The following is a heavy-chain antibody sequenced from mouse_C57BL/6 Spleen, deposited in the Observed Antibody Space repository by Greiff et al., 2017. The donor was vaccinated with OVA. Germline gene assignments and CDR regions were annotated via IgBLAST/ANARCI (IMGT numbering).Heavy chain of an antibody. D-gene: IGHD1-1*01. CDR1: GYTFTDYY. Sequence: VQLQQSGAELVRPGASVKLSCKASGYTFTDYYINWVKQRPGQGLEWIARIYPGSGNTYYNEKFKGKATLTAEKSSSTAYMQLSSLTSEDSAVYFCALTVVANLDYWGQGTTLTVSS. V-gene: IGHV1-76*01. CDR3: ALTVVANLDY. J-gene: IGHJ2*01. CDR2: IYPGSGNT.